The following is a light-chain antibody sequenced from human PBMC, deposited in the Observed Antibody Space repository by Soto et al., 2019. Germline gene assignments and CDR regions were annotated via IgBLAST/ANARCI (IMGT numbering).Light chain of an antibody. J-gene: IGLJ1*01. CDR3: AAWDASLSACV. CDR2: DVN. CDR1: SSDVGGYSY. Sequence: QSALTQPRSVSGSPGQSVTISCTGTSSDVGGYSYVSWYQQLPGKPPKLIIHDVNERPSGVPDRFSGSKSGNTASLTISGLQAEDEADYYCAAWDASLSACVFGNGTKLTVL. V-gene: IGLV2-11*01.